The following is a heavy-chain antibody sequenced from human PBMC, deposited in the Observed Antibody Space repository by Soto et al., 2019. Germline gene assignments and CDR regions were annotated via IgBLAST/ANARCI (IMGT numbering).Heavy chain of an antibody. V-gene: IGHV1-69*13. CDR1: GGTFSYSA. CDR2: IIPISGTP. CDR3: ATPGVAARPKGGYYYADV. D-gene: IGHD6-6*01. Sequence: SVKVSCKASGGTFSYSAISWVRQAPGQGLEWMGGIIPISGTPNYAQKFLGRVTITADESASAAYMDLSSLTSEDTAVYYCATPGVAARPKGGYYYADVWGQGTTVTVSS. J-gene: IGHJ6*02.